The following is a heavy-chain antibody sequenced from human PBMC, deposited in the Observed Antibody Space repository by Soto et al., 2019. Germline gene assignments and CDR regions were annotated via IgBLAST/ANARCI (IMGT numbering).Heavy chain of an antibody. J-gene: IGHJ5*02. CDR3: ARESSSSWYKWFDP. CDR1: GYTFLGYY. V-gene: IGHV1-2*02. CDR2: INPNSGGK. Sequence: AAVKVSFKASGYTFLGYYMHWVRPAPGEGREWMGWINPNSGGKNYAQKFQGRVTMTRDTSISTAYMELSRLRSDDTAVYYCARESSSSWYKWFDPWGQGTLVTVSS. D-gene: IGHD6-13*01.